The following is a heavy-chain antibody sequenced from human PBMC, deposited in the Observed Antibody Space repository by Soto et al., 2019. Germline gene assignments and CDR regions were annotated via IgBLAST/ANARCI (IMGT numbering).Heavy chain of an antibody. CDR3: ASSAIMGFEVAGQFDN. CDR2: ISPRGSA. J-gene: IGHJ4*02. V-gene: IGHV4-4*07. Sequence: QVQLQESGPGLVKPPETLSLTCSVSGGPITGSRWSWIRQPVGKGLEWIGRISPRGSAIYNPSLKSRGTMSVDTSKNQFSLKVKSLTAADTAVYYCASSAIMGFEVAGQFDNWGQGILVTVSS. CDR1: GGPITGSR. D-gene: IGHD3-3*01.